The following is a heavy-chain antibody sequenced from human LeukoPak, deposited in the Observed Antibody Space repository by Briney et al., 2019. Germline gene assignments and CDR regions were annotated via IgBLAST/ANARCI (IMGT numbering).Heavy chain of an antibody. CDR3: ARRYYYDSSGYWYYFDY. J-gene: IGHJ4*02. D-gene: IGHD3-22*01. Sequence: PSETLSLTCTVSGDSISSSNFYWGWIRQPPGKGLEWIGSIYYGGSTFYSPSLKSRVTISVDTSKNQFSLKLSSVTAADTAVYYCARRYYYDSSGYWYYFDYWGQGTLVTVSS. CDR2: IYYGGST. CDR1: GDSISSSNFY. V-gene: IGHV4-39*01.